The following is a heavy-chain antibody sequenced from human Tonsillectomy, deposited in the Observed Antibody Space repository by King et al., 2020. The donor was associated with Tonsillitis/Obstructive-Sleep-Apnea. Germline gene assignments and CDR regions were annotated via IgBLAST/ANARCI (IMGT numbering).Heavy chain of an antibody. J-gene: IGHJ4*02. CDR2: IHYGGST. Sequence: QLVQSGGGLIQPGGSLRLSCAASGFTVSPNYMTWVRQAPGKGLEWVSLIHYGGSTYYADSVKGRFTISRDNSKNTLYLQMNSLRTEDTAVYYCAGANPPRYWGQGALVTVSS. V-gene: IGHV3-53*01. CDR3: AGANPPRY. CDR1: GFTVSPNY.